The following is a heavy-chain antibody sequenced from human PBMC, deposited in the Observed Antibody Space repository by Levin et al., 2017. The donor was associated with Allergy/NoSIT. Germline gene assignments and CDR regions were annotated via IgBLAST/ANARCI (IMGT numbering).Heavy chain of an antibody. CDR2: IKQDGSEK. J-gene: IGHJ4*02. V-gene: IGHV3-7*01. Sequence: GESLKISCAASGFTFSSYWMSWVRRAPGKGLEWVANIKQDGSEKYYVDSVKGRFTISRDNAKNSLYLQMNSLRAEDTAVYYCARDLIVDTAAYWGQGTLVTVSS. CDR1: GFTFSSYW. CDR3: ARDLIVDTAAY. D-gene: IGHD5-18*01.